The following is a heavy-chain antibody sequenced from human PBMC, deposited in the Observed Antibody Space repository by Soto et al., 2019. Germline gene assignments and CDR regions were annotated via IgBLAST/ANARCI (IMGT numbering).Heavy chain of an antibody. CDR3: ARVGALYYYDSSGYYPNYYFDY. J-gene: IGHJ4*02. Sequence: ASVKVSCKASGYTFTGYYMHWVRQAPGQGLEWMGWINPNSGGTNYAQKFQGWVTMTRDTSISTAYMELSRLRSDDTAVYYCARVGALYYYDSSGYYPNYYFDYWGQG. CDR1: GYTFTGYY. V-gene: IGHV1-2*04. CDR2: INPNSGGT. D-gene: IGHD3-22*01.